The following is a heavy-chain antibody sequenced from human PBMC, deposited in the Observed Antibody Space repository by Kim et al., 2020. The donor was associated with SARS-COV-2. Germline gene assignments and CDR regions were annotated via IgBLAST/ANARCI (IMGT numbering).Heavy chain of an antibody. J-gene: IGHJ2*01. CDR3: ARGAASNHWYFDL. CDR1: GGSFSGYY. D-gene: IGHD6-13*01. V-gene: IGHV4-34*01. Sequence: SETLSLTCAVYGGSFSGYYWSWIRQPPGKGLEWIGEINHSGSTNYNPYLKSRVTISVDTSKNQFSLKMRTVTAADTAVYYCARGAASNHWYFDLWGRGTLVTVSS. CDR2: INHSGST.